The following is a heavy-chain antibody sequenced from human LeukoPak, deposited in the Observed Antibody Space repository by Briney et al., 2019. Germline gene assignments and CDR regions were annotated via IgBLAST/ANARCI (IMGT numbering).Heavy chain of an antibody. Sequence: SVKVSCKASGGTFSSYAISWVRQAPGQGLEWMGGIIPIFGTANYAQKFQGRVTITTDESTSTAYMDLSSLRSEDTAVYYCARGIAAAGTLPSRFDPWGQGTLVTVSS. CDR1: GGTFSSYA. CDR3: ARGIAAAGTLPSRFDP. J-gene: IGHJ5*02. D-gene: IGHD6-13*01. V-gene: IGHV1-69*05. CDR2: IIPIFGTA.